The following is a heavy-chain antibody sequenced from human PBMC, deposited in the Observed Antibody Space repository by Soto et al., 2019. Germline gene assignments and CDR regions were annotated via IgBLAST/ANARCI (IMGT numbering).Heavy chain of an antibody. CDR2: ISSSSSYI. V-gene: IGHV3-21*01. CDR1: GFTFSSYS. J-gene: IGHJ6*03. D-gene: IGHD4-17*01. CDR3: ARDLSEYGDYYYYMDV. Sequence: GSLRLSCAASGFTFSSYSMNWVRQAPGKGLEWVSSISSSSSYIYYADSVKGRFTISRDNAKNSLYLQMNSLRAEDTAVYYCARDLSEYGDYYYYMDVWGKGTTVTVSS.